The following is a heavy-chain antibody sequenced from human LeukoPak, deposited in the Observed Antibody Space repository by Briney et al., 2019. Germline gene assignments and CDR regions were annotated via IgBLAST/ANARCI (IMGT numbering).Heavy chain of an antibody. D-gene: IGHD1-26*01. J-gene: IGHJ6*02. Sequence: GSLRLSCAASGFTFSSYAMSWVRQAPGKGLEWVSAISGSGGSTYYADSVKGRFSISRDNSKNTLYLQMDSLRAEDTAVYYCAKDPGKGGYYYYYGMDVWGQGTAVTVSS. CDR2: ISGSGGST. CDR3: AKDPGKGGYYYYYGMDV. V-gene: IGHV3-23*01. CDR1: GFTFSSYA.